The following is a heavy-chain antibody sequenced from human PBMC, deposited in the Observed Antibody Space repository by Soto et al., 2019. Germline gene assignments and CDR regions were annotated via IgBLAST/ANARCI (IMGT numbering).Heavy chain of an antibody. CDR3: ARRPGSWFDP. Sequence: GESLKISCKASGYSFTTSWIGWVRQVPGKGLEWMGIIFPSDSDTRYSPSFQGQVTISVDKSISTAYLQWSSLKASDSAMYYCARRPGSWFDPWGQGTLVTVSS. CDR2: IFPSDSDT. D-gene: IGHD3-10*01. J-gene: IGHJ5*02. V-gene: IGHV5-51*01. CDR1: GYSFTTSW.